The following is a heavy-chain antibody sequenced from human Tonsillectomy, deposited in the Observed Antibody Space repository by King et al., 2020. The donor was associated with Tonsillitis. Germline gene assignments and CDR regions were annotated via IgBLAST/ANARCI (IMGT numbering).Heavy chain of an antibody. D-gene: IGHD2-15*01. Sequence: QLQESGPGLVKPSQTLSLTCTVSGVSIRRGAYYWSWVRQHPGKCLEWLGYIYSSENNHYNPSLKRILTLSLDTFKNQFSLDLSSVTAADTAVYYCGRYEGGVFDPWGQGTLVTVSP. CDR1: GVSIRRGAYY. J-gene: IGHJ5*02. CDR3: GRYEGGVFDP. CDR2: IYSSENN. V-gene: IGHV4-31*01.